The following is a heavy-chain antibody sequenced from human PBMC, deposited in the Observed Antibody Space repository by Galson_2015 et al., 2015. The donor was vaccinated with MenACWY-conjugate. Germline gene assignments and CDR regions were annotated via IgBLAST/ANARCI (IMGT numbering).Heavy chain of an antibody. CDR3: ARWTAADGLGYYYYGMDV. CDR2: LYSGGRT. CDR1: GFTVSSNY. Sequence: SLRLSCAASGFTVSSNYLSWVRQAPGKGLEWVSILYSGGRTFYADSVKGRFTISRDNFKNTLYLQMNSLRAEDTAVYYCARWTAADGLGYYYYGMDVWGQGTTVTVSS. D-gene: IGHD2-2*01. J-gene: IGHJ6*02. V-gene: IGHV3-53*01.